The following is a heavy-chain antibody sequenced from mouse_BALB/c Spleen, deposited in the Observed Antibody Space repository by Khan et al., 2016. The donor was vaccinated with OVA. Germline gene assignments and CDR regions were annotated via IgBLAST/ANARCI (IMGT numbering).Heavy chain of an antibody. Sequence: EVQLVESGGGLVQPGGSRKLSCVASGFTFSSFGMHWVRQAPEKGLEWVAYISGDSNTIYYTDTVMGRFTISRDNPKNTLFLQMTSLRSEDMAMYYCARSYFYGYYLDQWGQGTTLTVSA. J-gene: IGHJ2*01. CDR2: ISGDSNTI. D-gene: IGHD1-1*01. CDR3: ARSYFYGYYLDQ. V-gene: IGHV5-17*02. CDR1: GFTFSSFG.